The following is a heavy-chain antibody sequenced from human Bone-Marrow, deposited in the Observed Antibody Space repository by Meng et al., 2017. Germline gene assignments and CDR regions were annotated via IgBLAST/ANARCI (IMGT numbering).Heavy chain of an antibody. Sequence: ASVKVSCKASGYTFTTYVIHWVRQAPGQRLEWMGWINAGNGDTKDAQIFQGRGTTTRDTSASTAYMELSSLTSEDTAVYYCARVLEGYSYGYYPYYYYGMDVWGQGTTVTVSS. V-gene: IGHV1-3*01. CDR1: GYTFTTYV. D-gene: IGHD5-18*01. CDR3: ARVLEGYSYGYYPYYYYGMDV. J-gene: IGHJ6*02. CDR2: INAGNGDT.